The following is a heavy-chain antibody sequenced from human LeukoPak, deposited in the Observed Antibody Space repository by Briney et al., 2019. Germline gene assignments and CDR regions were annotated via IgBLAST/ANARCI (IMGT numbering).Heavy chain of an antibody. D-gene: IGHD3-3*01. Sequence: GASVTVSCTASGNTVTSYYMHWVRQAPGQGLEWMGIINPSGGSTSYAQKFQGRVTMTRDTSTSTVYMELSSLRSEDTAVYYCARAYDFPDYWGQGTLVTVSS. CDR1: GNTVTSYY. CDR3: ARAYDFPDY. V-gene: IGHV1-46*01. J-gene: IGHJ4*02. CDR2: INPSGGST.